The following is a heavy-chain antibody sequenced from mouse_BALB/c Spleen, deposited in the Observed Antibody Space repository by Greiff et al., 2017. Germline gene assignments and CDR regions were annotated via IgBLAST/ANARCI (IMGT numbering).Heavy chain of an antibody. CDR2: IRLKSNNYAT. CDR1: GFTFSNYW. D-gene: IGHD1-1*01. V-gene: IGHV6-6*02. J-gene: IGHJ2*01. CDR3: TRSITLGYFDY. Sequence: DVMLVESGGGLVQPGGSMKLSCVASGFTFSNYWMNWVRQSPEKGLEWVAEIRLKSNNYATHYAESVKGRFTISRDDSKSSVYLQMNNLRAEDTGIYYCTRSITLGYFDYWGQGTTLTVSS.